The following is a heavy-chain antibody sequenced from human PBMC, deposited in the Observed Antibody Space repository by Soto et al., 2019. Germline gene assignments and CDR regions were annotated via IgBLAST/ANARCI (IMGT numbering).Heavy chain of an antibody. CDR3: ARDRRITIFGVEAGPAYYYGMDV. D-gene: IGHD3-3*01. CDR1: GGSVSSGSYY. Sequence: QVQLQESGPGLVKPSETLSLTCTVSGGSVSSGSYYWSWIRQPPGKGLEWIGYIYYSGSTNYNPSLKGRVTISVDTSKNQFSLKLSSVTAADTAVYYCARDRRITIFGVEAGPAYYYGMDVWGQGTTVTVSS. J-gene: IGHJ6*02. CDR2: IYYSGST. V-gene: IGHV4-61*01.